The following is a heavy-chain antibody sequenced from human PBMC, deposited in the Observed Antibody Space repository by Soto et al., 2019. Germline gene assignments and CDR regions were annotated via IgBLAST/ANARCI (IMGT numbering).Heavy chain of an antibody. Sequence: GGSLRLSCAASGFTFSSYGMHWVRQAPGKGLEWVAVIWYDGSNKYYADSVKGRFTISRDNSKNTLYLQMNSLRAEDTAVYYCARELPPSLGTNYGMDVWGQGTTVTVS. CDR3: ARELPPSLGTNYGMDV. CDR2: IWYDGSNK. V-gene: IGHV3-33*01. J-gene: IGHJ6*02. CDR1: GFTFSSYG. D-gene: IGHD2-2*01.